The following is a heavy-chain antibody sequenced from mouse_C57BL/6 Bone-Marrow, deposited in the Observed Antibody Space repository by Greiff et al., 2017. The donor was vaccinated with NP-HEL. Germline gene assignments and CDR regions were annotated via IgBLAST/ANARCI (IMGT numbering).Heavy chain of an antibody. CDR2: ISYDGSN. CDR1: GYSITSGYY. J-gene: IGHJ2*01. CDR3: ARTGSSYDDY. V-gene: IGHV3-6*01. D-gene: IGHD1-1*01. Sequence: EVQLQESGPGLVKPSQSLSLTCSVTGYSITSGYYWNWIRQFPGNKLEWMGYISYDGSNNYNPSLKNRISITRDTSKNQFFLKLNSVTTEDTATYYCARTGSSYDDYWGQGTTLTVSS.